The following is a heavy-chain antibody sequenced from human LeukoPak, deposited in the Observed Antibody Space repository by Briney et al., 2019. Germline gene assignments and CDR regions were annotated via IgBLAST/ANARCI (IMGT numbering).Heavy chain of an antibody. J-gene: IGHJ4*02. Sequence: GGSLRLSCAASGFSFSSYGMHWVRQAPGKGLEWVAIIWYDGSNKYYADSMKGRFTISRDNSKNTLYLQMNSLRVEDAAVYYCARDLTVKESYWGQGTLVTVSS. V-gene: IGHV3-33*01. CDR3: ARDLTVKESY. CDR1: GFSFSSYG. D-gene: IGHD4-11*01. CDR2: IWYDGSNK.